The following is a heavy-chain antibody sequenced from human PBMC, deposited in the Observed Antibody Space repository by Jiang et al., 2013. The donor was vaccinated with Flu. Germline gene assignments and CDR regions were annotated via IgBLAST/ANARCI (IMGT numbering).Heavy chain of an antibody. CDR3: ARDPRLYYFDSSGDGFLTSF. Sequence: GSGLVKPSETLSLTCTVSDYSISSGYYWGWIRQSPGKGLEWIGSIYHSGMTYYNPSLKSRVTISVDTSKNQFSLKLSSVTAADTAVYYCARDPRLYYFDSSGDGFLTSFGDQGTKVIV. J-gene: IGHJ3*01. D-gene: IGHD3-22*01. V-gene: IGHV4-38-2*02. CDR1: DYSISSGYY. CDR2: IYHSGMT.